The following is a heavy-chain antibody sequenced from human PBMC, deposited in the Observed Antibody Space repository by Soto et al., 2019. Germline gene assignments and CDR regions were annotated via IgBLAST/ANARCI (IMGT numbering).Heavy chain of an antibody. CDR3: ARGLRFLEDAY. CDR1: GGSINSYF. J-gene: IGHJ4*02. CDR2: IYYSGST. Sequence: HVQLQDSGPGLGQPSETLSLTCTVSGGSINSYFWSWIRQPPGKGLEWIGYIYYSGSTNYNPSLKTRVTISVDTSKNPFSLKLTSVTAADTAVYYCARGLRFLEDAYWGQGTLVTVSS. V-gene: IGHV4-59*01. D-gene: IGHD3-3*01.